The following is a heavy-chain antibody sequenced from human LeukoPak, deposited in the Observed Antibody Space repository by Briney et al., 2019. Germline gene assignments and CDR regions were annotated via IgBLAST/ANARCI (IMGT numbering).Heavy chain of an antibody. CDR3: AKDDTTVTTGFDY. D-gene: IGHD4-17*01. J-gene: IGHJ4*02. CDR2: ISYDGSNK. Sequence: GGSLRLSCAASGFTFSSYGMHWVRQAPGKGLEWVAVISYDGSNKYYADSVKGRFTIFRDNSKNTLYLQMNSLRAEDTAAYYCAKDDTTVTTGFDYWGQGTLVTVSS. CDR1: GFTFSSYG. V-gene: IGHV3-30*18.